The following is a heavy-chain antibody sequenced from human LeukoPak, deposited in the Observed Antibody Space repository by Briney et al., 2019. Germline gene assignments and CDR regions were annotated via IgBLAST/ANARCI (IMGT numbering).Heavy chain of an antibody. D-gene: IGHD3-16*02. CDR3: ARGLSAVVY. CDR1: GGSISSGGYF. V-gene: IGHV4-31*03. Sequence: ASETLSLTCTVSGGSISSGGYFWTWIRQHPGKGLEWIGHIYYTGSTYYNPSLKSRVTISVDTSKKQFSLKLSSVTAADTAVYYCARGLSAVVYWGQGTLVTVSS. CDR2: IYYTGST. J-gene: IGHJ4*02.